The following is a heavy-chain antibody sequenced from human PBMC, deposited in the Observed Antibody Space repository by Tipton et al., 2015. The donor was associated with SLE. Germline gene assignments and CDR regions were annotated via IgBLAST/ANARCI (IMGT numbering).Heavy chain of an antibody. D-gene: IGHD5-12*01. V-gene: IGHV4-38-2*01. CDR2: IFHTGTT. Sequence: TLSLTCVVSGYPISSGYYWSGIRQPPGKGLEWIGTIFHTGTTYYNPSLKSRATISVDTSKNQFSLKLSSVTAADTAVYFCARQVRGYGGWFDPWGQGTLVTVSP. CDR3: ARQVRGYGGWFDP. CDR1: GYPISSGYY. J-gene: IGHJ5*02.